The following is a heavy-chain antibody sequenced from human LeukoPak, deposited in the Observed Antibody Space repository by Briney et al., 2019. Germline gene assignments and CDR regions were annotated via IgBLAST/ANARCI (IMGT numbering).Heavy chain of an antibody. CDR2: ISAYISNA. D-gene: IGHD3-10*01. V-gene: IGHV1-18*01. J-gene: IGHJ4*02. CDR1: GYTFTSYG. Sequence: ASVKVSCKTSGYTFTSYGISWVRQAPGQGLEWMGWISAYISNAKYAQKFQGRVTVTTDTSTSTAYMELRSLRSDDTAVYYRARDPFYYYGSGSYYLPAHYFDYWGQGTLVTVSS. CDR3: ARDPFYYYGSGSYYLPAHYFDY.